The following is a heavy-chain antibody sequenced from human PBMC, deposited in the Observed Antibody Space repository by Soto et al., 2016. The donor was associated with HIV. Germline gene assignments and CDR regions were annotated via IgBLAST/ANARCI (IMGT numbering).Heavy chain of an antibody. D-gene: IGHD3-22*01. V-gene: IGHV3-23*01. CDR1: GFTFSSYA. CDR3: AKDHLRYSSGYYGAYFDY. CDR2: ISGSGGST. J-gene: IGHJ4*02. Sequence: EVQLLESGGGLVQPGGSLRLSCAASGFTFSSYAMSWVRQAPGKGLEWVSAISGSGGSTYYADSVKGRFTISRDNSKNTLYLQMNSLRAEDTAVYYCAKDHLRYSSGYYGAYFDYWAREPWSPSP.